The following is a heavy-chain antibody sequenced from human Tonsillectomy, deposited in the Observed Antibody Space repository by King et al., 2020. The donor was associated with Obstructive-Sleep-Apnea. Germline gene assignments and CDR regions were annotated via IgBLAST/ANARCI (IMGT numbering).Heavy chain of an antibody. CDR1: GFTFNNAW. CDR2: MKSKNDGGTT. V-gene: IGHV3-15*01. Sequence: VQLVESGGGLGKPGGSLRLSCEASGFTFNNAWMSWVRQAPGEGLEGFGLMKSKNDGGTTDYAARVKGRFTISRDVSKNTLYLQMNSLKTEDTAVYYCTTVWHTWYGGPDFWGQGTLVTVSS. CDR3: TTVWHTWYGGPDF. D-gene: IGHD3-10*01. J-gene: IGHJ4*02.